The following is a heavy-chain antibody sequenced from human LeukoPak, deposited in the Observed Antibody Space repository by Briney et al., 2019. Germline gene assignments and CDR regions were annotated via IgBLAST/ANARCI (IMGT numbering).Heavy chain of an antibody. CDR2: ISYDGSNK. Sequence: GGSLRLSCAASGFTFSSYAMHWVRQAPGKGLEWVAVISYDGSNKYYADSVKGRFTISRDNSKNTLYLQMNSLRAEDTAVYYCARDMDGDYEIVSYYYGMDVWGRGTTVTVSS. D-gene: IGHD4-17*01. CDR1: GFTFSSYA. V-gene: IGHV3-30-3*01. CDR3: ARDMDGDYEIVSYYYGMDV. J-gene: IGHJ6*02.